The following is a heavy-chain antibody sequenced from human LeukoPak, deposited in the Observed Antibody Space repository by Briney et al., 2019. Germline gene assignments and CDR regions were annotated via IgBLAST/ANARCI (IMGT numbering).Heavy chain of an antibody. Sequence: GSSVKVSCKASGGTFSSYAISWVQQAPGQGLEWMGGIIPIFGTANYAQKFQGRVTITADESTSTAYMELSSLRSEDTAVYYCARATSPVVVVPAAISYTLYYWGQGTLVTVSS. J-gene: IGHJ4*02. CDR1: GGTFSSYA. D-gene: IGHD2-2*01. V-gene: IGHV1-69*01. CDR2: IIPIFGTA. CDR3: ARATSPVVVVPAAISYTLYY.